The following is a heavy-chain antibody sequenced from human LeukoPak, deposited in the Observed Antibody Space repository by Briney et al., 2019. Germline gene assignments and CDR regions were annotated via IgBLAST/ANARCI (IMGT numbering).Heavy chain of an antibody. Sequence: ASVKVSCKASGYTFTSYVINWVRQATGQGLEWMGWMNPNSGNTGYAQKFQGRVTMTRNTSISTAYMELSSLRSEDTAVYYCARDGDLWAARPLGYWGQGTLVTVSS. D-gene: IGHD6-6*01. J-gene: IGHJ4*02. CDR1: GYTFTSYV. CDR3: ARDGDLWAARPLGY. CDR2: MNPNSGNT. V-gene: IGHV1-8*01.